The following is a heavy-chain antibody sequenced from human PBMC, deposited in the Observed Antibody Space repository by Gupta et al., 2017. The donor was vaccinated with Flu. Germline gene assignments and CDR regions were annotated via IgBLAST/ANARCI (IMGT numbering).Heavy chain of an antibody. V-gene: IGHV4-31*03. J-gene: IGHJ6*02. CDR3: AREVHFLDSSGYYSYGMDV. CDR2: IYYRGST. D-gene: IGHD3-22*01. CDR1: GGSINSGGYY. Sequence: QVQLQESGPGLVKPSQTLSLTCTVSGGSINSGGYYWSWIRQHPGKGLEWIGNIYYRGSTYYNPSLSSRITISLDTSKNQFSLKLSSVTAADPAVYYCAREVHFLDSSGYYSYGMDVWGQGTTVTVSS.